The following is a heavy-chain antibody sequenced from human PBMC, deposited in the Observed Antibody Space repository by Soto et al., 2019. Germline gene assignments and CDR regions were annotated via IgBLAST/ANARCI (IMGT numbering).Heavy chain of an antibody. CDR3: ARDTSKKLGFDY. CDR2: VVPILDTA. CDR1: GGTFSSYA. D-gene: IGHD7-27*01. J-gene: IGHJ4*02. Sequence: QVQLVQSGAAMKKPGSSVKVSCTASGGTFSSYAISWVRQAPGQGLEWMGGVVPILDTANYAQKFQGRVTITADESTSTAYMELNSLRFEDTAVYYCARDTSKKLGFDYWGQGTLVTVSS. V-gene: IGHV1-69*01.